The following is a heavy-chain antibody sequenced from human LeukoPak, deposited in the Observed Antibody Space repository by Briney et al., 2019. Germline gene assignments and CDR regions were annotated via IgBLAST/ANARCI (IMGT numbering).Heavy chain of an antibody. J-gene: IGHJ4*02. CDR1: GGSFSGYY. D-gene: IGHD2-2*01. CDR3: ARGCGSTSCYFDY. V-gene: IGHV4-34*01. Sequence: PSETLSLTCAVYGGSFSGYYWSWIRQPPGKGLEWIGEINHSGSTNYNPSLKSRVTISVDTSKNQFSLKLSSVTAADTAVYYCARGCGSTSCYFDYWGQGTLVTVSS. CDR2: INHSGST.